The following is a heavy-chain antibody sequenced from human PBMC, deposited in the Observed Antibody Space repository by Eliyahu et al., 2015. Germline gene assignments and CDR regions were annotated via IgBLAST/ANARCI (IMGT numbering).Heavy chain of an antibody. D-gene: IGHD2-15*01. J-gene: IGHJ6*02. V-gene: IGHV4-34*01. CDR3: AGEGYCSGGSCYSFYYYYGMDV. CDR1: GGSXSXXY. CDR2: NNHSGST. Sequence: QVQLQQWGAGLLKPSETLSLTCAVYGGSXSXXYXXWXRQPPGXGLXWIGENNHSGSTNYNPSLKSRXTISVDTSKNQFSLKLSSVTAADTAVYYCAGEGYCSGGSCYSFYYYYGMDVWGQGTTVTVSS.